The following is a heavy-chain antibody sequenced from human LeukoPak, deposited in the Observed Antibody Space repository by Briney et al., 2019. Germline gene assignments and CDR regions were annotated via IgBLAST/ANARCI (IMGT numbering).Heavy chain of an antibody. Sequence: PSETLPLTCTVSGGSISSGDYYWSWIRQPPGKGLEWIGYIYYSGSTNYNPSLKSRVTISVDTSKNQFSLKLSSVTAADTAVYYCATFTFGGARPVGWGQGTLVTVSS. CDR3: ATFTFGGARPVG. D-gene: IGHD3-16*01. CDR2: IYYSGST. CDR1: GGSISSGDYY. V-gene: IGHV4-61*08. J-gene: IGHJ4*02.